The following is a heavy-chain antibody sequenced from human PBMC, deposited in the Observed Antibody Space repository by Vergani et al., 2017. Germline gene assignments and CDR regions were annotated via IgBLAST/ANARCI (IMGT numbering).Heavy chain of an antibody. CDR2: IYYSGST. Sequence: QVQLQESGPGLVKPSQTLSLTCTVSGGSISSYYWSWIRQPPGKGLEWIGYIYYSGSTNYNPSLKSRVTISVDTSKNQFSLKLSSVTAADAAVYYCARAIFRRVHVKSWYFDLWGRGTLVTVSS. V-gene: IGHV4-59*01. CDR1: GGSISSYY. J-gene: IGHJ2*01. D-gene: IGHD1-1*01. CDR3: ARAIFRRVHVKSWYFDL.